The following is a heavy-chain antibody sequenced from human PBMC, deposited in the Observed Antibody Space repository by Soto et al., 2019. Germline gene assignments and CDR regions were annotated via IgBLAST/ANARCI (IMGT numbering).Heavy chain of an antibody. V-gene: IGHV4-59*01. CDR2: IYYSGST. Sequence: QVQLQESGPGLVKPSETLSLTCTVSGGSISSYYWSWIRQPPGKGLEWIGYIYYSGSTNYNPSLKSRVTISVDTSKNQFSLKLSSVTAADTVVYYCASWGGYDYRHDAFDIWGQGTMVTVSS. J-gene: IGHJ3*02. CDR1: GGSISSYY. D-gene: IGHD5-12*01. CDR3: ASWGGYDYRHDAFDI.